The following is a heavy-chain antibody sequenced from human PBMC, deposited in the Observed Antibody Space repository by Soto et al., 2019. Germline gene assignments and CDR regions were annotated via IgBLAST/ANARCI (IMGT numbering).Heavy chain of an antibody. D-gene: IGHD4-17*01. CDR1: GFTFSSYL. J-gene: IGHJ4*02. CDR2: IAHDGSDK. V-gene: IGHV3-30*04. Sequence: PGGSLRLSCAASGFTFSSYLMHCVRQTPGKGLERVAVIAHDGSDKYYADSVKGRFTISRDNSKNTLYLQMNSLSREDTSVYYSARKYGVDVVPPAYWGQGILITVSS. CDR3: ARKYGVDVVPPAY.